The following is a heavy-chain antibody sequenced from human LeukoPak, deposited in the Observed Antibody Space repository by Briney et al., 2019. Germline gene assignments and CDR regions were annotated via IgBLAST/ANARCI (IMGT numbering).Heavy chain of an antibody. CDR1: GGSISSYY. Sequence: SETLSLTCTVSGGSISSYYWSWIRQPPGKGLEWIGYIYYSGSTNYNPSLKSRVTISVDTSKNQFSLKLSSVTAADTAVYYCARVLSVWLETDAFDIWGPGTMVTVSS. V-gene: IGHV4-59*01. J-gene: IGHJ3*02. CDR2: IYYSGST. CDR3: ARVLSVWLETDAFDI. D-gene: IGHD6-19*01.